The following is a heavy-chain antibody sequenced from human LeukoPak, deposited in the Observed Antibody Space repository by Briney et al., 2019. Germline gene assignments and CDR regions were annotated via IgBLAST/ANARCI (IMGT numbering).Heavy chain of an antibody. CDR2: ISYDGSNK. CDR3: AKAAGGYSYDGDAFDI. V-gene: IGHV3-30*04. J-gene: IGHJ3*02. CDR1: GFTFSSYA. Sequence: PGGSLRLSCAASGFTFSSYAMHWVRQAPGKGLEWVAVISYDGSNKYYADSVKGRFTISRDNSKNTLYLQMNSLRAEDTAVYYCAKAAGGYSYDGDAFDIWGQGTMVTVSS. D-gene: IGHD5-18*01.